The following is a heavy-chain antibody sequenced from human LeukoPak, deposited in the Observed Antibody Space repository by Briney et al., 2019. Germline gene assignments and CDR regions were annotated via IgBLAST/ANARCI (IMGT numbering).Heavy chain of an antibody. CDR3: ARSITRWLRRYGDPGVGY. J-gene: IGHJ4*02. Sequence: SETLSLTCTVSGGSISSGGYYWSWIRQHPGKGLEWIGYIYYSGSTYYNPSLKSRVTISVDTSKNQFSLKLSSVTAADTAVYYCARSITRWLRRYGDPGVGYWGQGTLVTVSS. D-gene: IGHD5-12*01. V-gene: IGHV4-31*03. CDR2: IYYSGST. CDR1: GGSISSGGYY.